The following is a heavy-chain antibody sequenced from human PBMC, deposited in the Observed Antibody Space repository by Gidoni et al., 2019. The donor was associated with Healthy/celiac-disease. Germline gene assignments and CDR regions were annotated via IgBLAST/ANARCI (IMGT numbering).Heavy chain of an antibody. CDR3: ARASIIAAAKGWFDP. CDR1: GYTFTSYY. CDR2: INPSGGST. V-gene: IGHV1-46*01. Sequence: QVQLVQSGAEVKKPGASVKVSCKAFGYTFTSYYMHWVRQAPGQGLEWMGIINPSGGSTSYAQKFQGRVTMTRDTSTSTVYMELSSLRSEDTAVYYCARASIIAAAKGWFDPWGQGTLVTVSS. J-gene: IGHJ5*02. D-gene: IGHD6-13*01.